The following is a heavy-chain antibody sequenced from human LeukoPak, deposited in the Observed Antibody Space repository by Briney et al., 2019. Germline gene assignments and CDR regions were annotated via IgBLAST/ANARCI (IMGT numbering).Heavy chain of an antibody. D-gene: IGHD6-6*01. J-gene: IGHJ3*02. V-gene: IGHV4-4*07. CDR2: IYTSGST. CDR3: ARVASSREVDAFDI. Sequence: SETLSLTCTVSGGSISSYYWSWIRQPAGKGLEWIGRIYTSGSTNYNPSLKSRVTMSLDTSKNQFSLKLSSVTAADTAVYYCARVASSREVDAFDIWGQGTMVTVSS. CDR1: GGSISSYY.